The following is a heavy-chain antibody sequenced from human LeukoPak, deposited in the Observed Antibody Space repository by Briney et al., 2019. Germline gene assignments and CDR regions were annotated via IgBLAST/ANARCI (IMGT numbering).Heavy chain of an antibody. CDR2: INHSGST. J-gene: IGHJ4*02. D-gene: IGHD6-13*01. V-gene: IGHV4-34*01. Sequence: PSETLSLTCAVYGGSFSGYYWSWIRQPPGKGLEWIGEINHSGSTNYNPSLKSRVTISVDTSKNQFSLKLSSVTAADTAVYYCAREIVYSSSWTGKFDYWGQGTLVTVSS. CDR3: AREIVYSSSWTGKFDY. CDR1: GGSFSGYY.